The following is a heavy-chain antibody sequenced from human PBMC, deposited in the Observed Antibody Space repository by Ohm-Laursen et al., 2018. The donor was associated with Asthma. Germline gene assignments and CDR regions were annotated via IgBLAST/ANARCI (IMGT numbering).Heavy chain of an antibody. V-gene: IGHV3-23*01. Sequence: SLRLSCSASGFTFSNYAMSWVRQGPGKGLEWVSVIRGTGGRTYFADSVKGRFTMSRDNSKNTLSLQMNRLRAEDTALYYCARIGPEWELPGREYSLHHWGEGTLVTVSS. CDR2: IRGTGGRT. CDR3: ARIGPEWELPGREYSLHH. D-gene: IGHD1-26*01. CDR1: GFTFSNYA. J-gene: IGHJ1*01.